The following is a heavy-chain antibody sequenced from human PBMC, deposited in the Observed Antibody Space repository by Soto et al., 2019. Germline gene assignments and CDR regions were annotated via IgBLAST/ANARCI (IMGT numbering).Heavy chain of an antibody. J-gene: IGHJ5*02. Sequence: EVQLVESGGGLVKPGGSLRLSCAASGFTFSSYSMGWVRQAPGKGLEWVAYISSSGSYIYYADSVKGRFTVSRDNAKKSVLLQMNSLRAEDTAVYDCARGGYDLNSFDPWGQGTLVTVSS. CDR2: ISSSGSYI. V-gene: IGHV3-21*01. D-gene: IGHD3-22*01. CDR3: ARGGYDLNSFDP. CDR1: GFTFSSYS.